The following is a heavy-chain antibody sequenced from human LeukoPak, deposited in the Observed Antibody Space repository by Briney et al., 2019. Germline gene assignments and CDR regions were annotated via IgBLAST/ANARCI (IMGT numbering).Heavy chain of an antibody. J-gene: IGHJ4*02. V-gene: IGHV3-23*01. D-gene: IGHD3-9*01. CDR1: GITLSNYG. CDR3: AKAKPHYYDILTGYYYFDY. Sequence: GGSLRLSCVVSGITLSNYGMSWVRQAPGKGLEWVAGISGSGGSTNYADSVKGRFTISRDNSKNTLYLQMNSLRAEDTAVYYCAKAKPHYYDILTGYYYFDYWGQGTLVTVSS. CDR2: ISGSGGST.